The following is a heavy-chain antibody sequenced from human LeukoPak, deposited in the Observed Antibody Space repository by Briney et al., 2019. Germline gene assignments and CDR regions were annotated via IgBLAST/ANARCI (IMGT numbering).Heavy chain of an antibody. CDR1: GGSISSSNW. V-gene: IGHV4-4*02. CDR3: ARAPYASGNYGGS. D-gene: IGHD3-10*01. Sequence: SGTLSLTCGVSGGSISSSNWWSWVRQPPGKGLEWVGEIHPTGTTNYNPSLRSRVSISIDRSKNQFSLRLISVTAADTAVYFCARAPYASGNYGGSWGQGALVTVSS. J-gene: IGHJ5*02. CDR2: IHPTGTT.